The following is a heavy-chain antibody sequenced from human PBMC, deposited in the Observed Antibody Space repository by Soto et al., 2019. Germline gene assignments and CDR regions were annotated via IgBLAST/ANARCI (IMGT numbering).Heavy chain of an antibody. V-gene: IGHV4-39*05. J-gene: IGHJ4*02. D-gene: IGHD2-15*01. Sequence: SETPSLTCTVSVGSINSNNYSWAWIRQPPGKGLAWIASIYYDGSIYYNKSLKSRVTISRDTSKNQFSLRLTSVTAADTAVYYCATVVVAANRHTDFDSWGQGTLVTVSS. CDR1: VGSINSNNYS. CDR2: IYYDGSI. CDR3: ATVVVAANRHTDFDS.